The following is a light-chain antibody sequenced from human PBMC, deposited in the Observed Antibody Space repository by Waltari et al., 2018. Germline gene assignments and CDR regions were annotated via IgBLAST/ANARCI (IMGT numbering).Light chain of an antibody. CDR3: QQYNNWPPWT. Sequence: EIVMTQSPATLSVSPGERATLSCRDSQSVRNNLVWYQQKPGQAPRLLIYGASTRVTGIPARFSGSGSGTEFTLTISSLQSEDFAVYYCQQYNNWPPWTF. V-gene: IGKV3-15*01. CDR2: GAS. J-gene: IGKJ1*01. CDR1: QSVRNN.